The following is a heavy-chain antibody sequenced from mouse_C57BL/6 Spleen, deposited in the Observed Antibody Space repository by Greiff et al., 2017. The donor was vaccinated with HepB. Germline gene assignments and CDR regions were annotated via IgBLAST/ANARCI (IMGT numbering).Heavy chain of an antibody. D-gene: IGHD1-1*01. CDR3: ARGGYGTLYYFDY. CDR1: GYTFTSYW. CDR2: IDPSDSET. V-gene: IGHV1-52*01. J-gene: IGHJ2*01. Sequence: QVQLQQSGAELVRPGSSVKLSCKASGYTFTSYWMHWVKQRPIQGLEWIGNIDPSDSETHYNQKFKDKATLTVDKSSSTAYMQLSSLTSEDSAVYYCARGGYGTLYYFDYWGQGTTLTVSS.